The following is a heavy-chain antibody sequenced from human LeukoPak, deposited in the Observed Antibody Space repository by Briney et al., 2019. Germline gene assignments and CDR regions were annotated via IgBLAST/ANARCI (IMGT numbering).Heavy chain of an antibody. Sequence: GGSLRLSCAASGFTFNSYGMNWVRQAPGKGLGWLSYISHSGDAIYYADSVKGRFTISRDNAKNSLYLQMNSLTAAATAVSPSARAAAHGYAFWGQGTLVTVST. V-gene: IGHV3-48*01. D-gene: IGHD2-15*01. CDR3: ARAAAHGYAF. J-gene: IGHJ4*02. CDR1: GFTFNSYG. CDR2: ISHSGDAI.